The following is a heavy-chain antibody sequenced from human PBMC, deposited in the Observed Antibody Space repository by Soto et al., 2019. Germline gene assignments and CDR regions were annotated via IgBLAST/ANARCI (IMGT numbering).Heavy chain of an antibody. D-gene: IGHD1-1*01. CDR1: GGSFSGYY. V-gene: IGHV4-34*01. Sequence: PSETLSLTCAVYGGSFSGYYWSWIRQPPGKGLEWIGEINHSGSTNYNPSLKSRVTISVDTSKNQFSLKLSSVTAADTAVYYCARRGQSTYYYYYYTDVWGKGTTVTVSS. CDR3: ARRGQSTYYYYYYTDV. J-gene: IGHJ6*03. CDR2: INHSGST.